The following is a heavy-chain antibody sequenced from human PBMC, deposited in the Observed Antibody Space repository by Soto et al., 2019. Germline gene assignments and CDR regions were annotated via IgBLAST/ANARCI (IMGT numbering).Heavy chain of an antibody. J-gene: IGHJ5*02. D-gene: IGHD4-4*01. CDR1: GGSISSGGYY. V-gene: IGHV4-31*03. CDR3: AREDGDDYSNSTYNWFDP. Sequence: SETLPLTCTVSGGSISSGGYYWSWIRQHPGKGLEWIGYIYYSGSTYYNPSLKSRVTISVDTSKNQFSLKLSSVTAADTAVYYCAREDGDDYSNSTYNWFDPWGQGTLVTVSS. CDR2: IYYSGST.